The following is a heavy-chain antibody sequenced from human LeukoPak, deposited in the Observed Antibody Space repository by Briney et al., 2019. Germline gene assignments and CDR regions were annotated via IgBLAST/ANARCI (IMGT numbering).Heavy chain of an antibody. CDR3: ARLSVGSSWYVGFDY. V-gene: IGHV4-34*01. CDR2: INHSGST. Sequence: SETLSLTCAVYGGSFSGCYWSWIRQPPGKGLGWIGEINHSGSTNYNPSLKSRVTISVDTSKNQFSLKLSSVTAADTAVYYCARLSVGSSWYVGFDYWGQGTLVTVSS. CDR1: GGSFSGCY. D-gene: IGHD6-13*01. J-gene: IGHJ4*02.